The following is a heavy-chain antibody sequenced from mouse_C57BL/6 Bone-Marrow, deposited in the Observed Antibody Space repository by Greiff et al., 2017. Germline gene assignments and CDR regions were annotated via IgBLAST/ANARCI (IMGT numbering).Heavy chain of an antibody. J-gene: IGHJ3*01. Sequence: QVHVKQSGAELARPGASVKLSCKASGYTFTSYGISWVKQRTGQGLEWIGEIYPRSGNTYYNEKFKGKATLTADKSSSTAYMELRSLTSEDSAVYFCATEYYGTPEWFAYWGQGTLVTVSA. D-gene: IGHD1-1*01. CDR2: IYPRSGNT. CDR1: GYTFTSYG. V-gene: IGHV1-81*01. CDR3: ATEYYGTPEWFAY.